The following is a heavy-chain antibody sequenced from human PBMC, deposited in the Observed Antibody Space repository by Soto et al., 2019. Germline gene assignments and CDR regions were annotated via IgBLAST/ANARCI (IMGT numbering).Heavy chain of an antibody. CDR2: IYYSGST. CDR3: ARVYYDSSGYYSNYYSGMDV. J-gene: IGHJ6*02. CDR1: GGSISSGGYY. D-gene: IGHD3-22*01. V-gene: IGHV4-31*03. Sequence: PSETLSLTCTVSGGSISSGGYYWSWIRQHPGKGLEWIGYIYYSGSTYYNPSLKSRVTISVDTSKNQFSLKLSSVAAADTAVYYCARVYYDSSGYYSNYYSGMDVWGQGTTVTVSS.